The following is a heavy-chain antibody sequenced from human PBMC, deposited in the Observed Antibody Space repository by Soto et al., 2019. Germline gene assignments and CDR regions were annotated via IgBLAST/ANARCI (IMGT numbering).Heavy chain of an antibody. V-gene: IGHV3-48*03. J-gene: IGHJ6*02. D-gene: IGHD6-13*01. CDR3: ARDPSIAAAGTRGYYYYGMDV. CDR1: GFTFSSYE. Sequence: GGSLRLSCAASGFTFSSYEMKWVRQAPGKGLEWVSYISSSGSTIYYADSVKGRFTISRDNAKNSLYLQMNSLRAEDTAVYYCARDPSIAAAGTRGYYYYGMDVWGQGTTVTVSS. CDR2: ISSSGSTI.